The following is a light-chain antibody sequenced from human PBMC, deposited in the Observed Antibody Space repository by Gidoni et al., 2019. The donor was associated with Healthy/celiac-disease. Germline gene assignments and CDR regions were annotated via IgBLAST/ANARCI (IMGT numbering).Light chain of an antibody. CDR2: RNN. CDR3: AACDDSPKGV. CDR1: SSNLGSNY. J-gene: IGLJ3*02. V-gene: IGLV1-47*01. Sequence: QSVLTQPPPASGTPRQRVTISCSGSSSNLGSNYVYWYQQLPGTAPKLLIYRNNQRPSGVPDRFSGSKSGTSASLAISGLRSEDEADYYCAACDDSPKGVFGGGTKLTVL.